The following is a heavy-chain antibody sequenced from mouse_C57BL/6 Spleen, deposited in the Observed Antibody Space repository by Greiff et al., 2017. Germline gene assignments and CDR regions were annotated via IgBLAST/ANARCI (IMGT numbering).Heavy chain of an antibody. CDR2: IDPSDSYT. CDR1: GYTFTSYW. CDR3: ARLGGVAWFAY. V-gene: IGHV1-59*01. J-gene: IGHJ3*01. Sequence: QVQLQQPGAELVRPGTSVKLSCKASGYTFTSYWMHWVKQRPGQGLEWIGVIDPSDSYTNYNQKFKGKATLTVDTSSSTAYMQLSSLTSEDSAVYYCARLGGVAWFAYWGQGTLVTVSA. D-gene: IGHD1-1*02.